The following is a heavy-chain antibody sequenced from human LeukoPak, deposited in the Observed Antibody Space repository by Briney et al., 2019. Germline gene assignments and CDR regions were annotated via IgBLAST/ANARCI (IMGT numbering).Heavy chain of an antibody. D-gene: IGHD2-15*01. CDR2: INQDGTGK. J-gene: IGHJ4*02. CDR3: TNIYCSGGVCSYFDD. Sequence: GGSLRLSCAASGFTFSSYWMTWVRQAPGKGLEWVANINQDGTGKYYVDSVKGRFTISRDNVRNSLYLQMNSLRAEDTALYYCTNIYCSGGVCSYFDDWGQGTLVTVSS. CDR1: GFTFSSYW. V-gene: IGHV3-7*01.